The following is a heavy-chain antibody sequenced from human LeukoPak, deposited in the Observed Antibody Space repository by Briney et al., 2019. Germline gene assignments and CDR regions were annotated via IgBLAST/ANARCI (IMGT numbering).Heavy chain of an antibody. CDR2: IRSKLTYI. V-gene: IGHV3-21*01. CDR3: ARGPEFESWGGLKCTYFDP. D-gene: IGHD2-21*01. J-gene: IGHJ5*02. CDR1: GFAFISSG. Sequence: GGSLGLFCATSGFAFISSGMPWVRQAPGRGLEWVASIRSKLTYIYHAESMKGRFTIYRDNARNYLFHQPDSLRADDTAVYYCARGPEFESWGGLKCTYFDPWGQGTLVTVSS.